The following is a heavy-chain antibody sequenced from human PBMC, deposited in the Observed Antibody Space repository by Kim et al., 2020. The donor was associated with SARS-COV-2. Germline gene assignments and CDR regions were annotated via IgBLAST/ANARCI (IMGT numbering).Heavy chain of an antibody. CDR3: ARGCSGWCLGDYFDY. Sequence: SETLSLTCAVYGGSFSGYYWSWIRQPPGKGLEWIGEINHSGSTNYNPSLKSRVTISVDTSKNQFSLKLSSVTAADTAVYYCARGCSGWCLGDYFDYWGQGTLVTVSS. CDR2: INHSGST. CDR1: GGSFSGYY. V-gene: IGHV4-34*01. D-gene: IGHD6-19*01. J-gene: IGHJ4*02.